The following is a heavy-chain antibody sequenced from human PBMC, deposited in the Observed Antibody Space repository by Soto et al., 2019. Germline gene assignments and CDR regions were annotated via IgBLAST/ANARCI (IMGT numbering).Heavy chain of an antibody. Sequence: PSETLSLTCAVSGGSISSGDYSWSWIRQPPGKGLEWIGYIYHSGSTNYNPSLKSRVTISVDTSKNQFSLKLSSVTAADTAVYYCARAYGYYFDYWGQGTLVTVSS. D-gene: IGHD4-17*01. CDR1: GGSISSGDYS. J-gene: IGHJ4*02. V-gene: IGHV4-61*08. CDR3: ARAYGYYFDY. CDR2: IYHSGST.